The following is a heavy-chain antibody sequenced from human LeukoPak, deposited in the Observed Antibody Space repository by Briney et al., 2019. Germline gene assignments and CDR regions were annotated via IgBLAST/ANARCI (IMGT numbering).Heavy chain of an antibody. D-gene: IGHD6-6*01. Sequence: GGSLRLSCAASGFIFSNYPMHWVRQAPGKGLEWVALISYDGSHKYYADSVKGRFTVSRDTPKNTLYLQMNSLRAEDTAVYYCARDYSSSPHYYYYYMDVWGKGTTVTVSS. CDR3: ARDYSSSPHYYYYYMDV. J-gene: IGHJ6*03. V-gene: IGHV3-30*04. CDR2: ISYDGSHK. CDR1: GFIFSNYP.